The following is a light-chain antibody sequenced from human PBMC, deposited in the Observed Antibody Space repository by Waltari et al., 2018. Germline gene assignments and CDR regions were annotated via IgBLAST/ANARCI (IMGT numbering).Light chain of an antibody. CDR2: YDS. V-gene: IGLV3-21*04. CDR1: NIADKN. CDR3: QVWDTSIDLSV. J-gene: IGLJ1*01. Sequence: SYVLTQAPSVSVAPGETARINCGGNNIADKNVHWYQQKPGQAPVLVIFYDSDRPSGIPERFSGSNSGNTATLTISRAEAGDEADYYCQVWDTSIDLSVFGTGTKVTVL.